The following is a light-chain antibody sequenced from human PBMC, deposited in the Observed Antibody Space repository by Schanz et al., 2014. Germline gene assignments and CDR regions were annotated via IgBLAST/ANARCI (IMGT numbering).Light chain of an antibody. CDR2: DAS. CDR3: QQRSNWPPIT. J-gene: IGKJ5*01. Sequence: IVMTQSPATLSLSPGEKITLSCRASQSVSGNYLAWYQQKPGQAPRLLIYDASNRATGIPARFSGSGSGTDFTLTIGSLEPEDFAVYYCQQRSNWPPITFGQGTRLEIK. V-gene: IGKV3-11*01. CDR1: QSVSGNY.